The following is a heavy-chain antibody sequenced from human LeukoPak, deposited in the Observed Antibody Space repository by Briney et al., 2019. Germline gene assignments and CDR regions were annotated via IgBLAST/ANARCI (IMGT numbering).Heavy chain of an antibody. CDR1: GFTFSSYA. Sequence: PGGSLRLSCAASGFTFSSYAMRWVRQPPGKGLEWIGEINHSGGTNYNPSLKSRVTISVDTSKNQFSLKLSSVTAADTAVYYCARMVGALNYWGQGTLVTVSS. D-gene: IGHD1-26*01. J-gene: IGHJ4*02. V-gene: IGHV4-34*01. CDR2: INHSGGT. CDR3: ARMVGALNY.